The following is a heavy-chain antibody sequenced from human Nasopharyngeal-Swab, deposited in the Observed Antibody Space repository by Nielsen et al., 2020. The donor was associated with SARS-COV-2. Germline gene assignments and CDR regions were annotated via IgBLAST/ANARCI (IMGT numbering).Heavy chain of an antibody. D-gene: IGHD7-27*01. CDR3: ARENWGKLDY. CDR1: GFTFGSYW. CDR2: VKQDGSAI. V-gene: IGHV3-7*04. J-gene: IGHJ4*02. Sequence: GESLKISCAASGFTFGSYWMNWVRLAPVNRLEWVATVKQDGSAIYHVDSLKGRFTISRDNAKNSLYLQMNSLRADDTAAYYCARENWGKLDYWGQGALVTVSS.